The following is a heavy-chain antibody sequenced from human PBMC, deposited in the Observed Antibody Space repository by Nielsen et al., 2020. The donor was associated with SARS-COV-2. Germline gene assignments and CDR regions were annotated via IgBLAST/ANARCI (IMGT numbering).Heavy chain of an antibody. V-gene: IGHV3-7*05. D-gene: IGHD3-16*02. Sequence: GGSLRLSCAASGFTFSNYWMNWVRQAPGKGLEWVANIKQDGSEKYYVDSVKGRFTISRGNAKNSLSLQMNSLRAEDTAVYYCARDLGYRSTALRGDWFDPWGQGTLVTVSS. J-gene: IGHJ5*02. CDR1: GFTFSNYW. CDR2: IKQDGSEK. CDR3: ARDLGYRSTALRGDWFDP.